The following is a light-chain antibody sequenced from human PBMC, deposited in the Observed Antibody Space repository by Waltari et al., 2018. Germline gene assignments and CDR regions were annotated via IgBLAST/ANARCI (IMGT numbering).Light chain of an antibody. J-gene: IGLJ3*02. CDR3: QSYDSRQTAV. CDR2: AYS. CDR1: SSNIGAGFD. Sequence: QSVLTQPPSVSGAPGQSVTISCTWTSSNIGAGFDVHWYQQLPGGAPKLLIYAYSNRPSGVPDRFYGSKSGTSASLAINGIQSEAEADYYCQSYDSRQTAVFGGGTKLTVL. V-gene: IGLV1-40*01.